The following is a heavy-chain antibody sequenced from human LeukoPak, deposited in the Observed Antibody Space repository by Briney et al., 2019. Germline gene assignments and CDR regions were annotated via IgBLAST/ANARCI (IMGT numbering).Heavy chain of an antibody. CDR1: GYTLTELS. CDR3: AVYYGPGNVWGPYYYMDV. Sequence: ASVKVSCKVSGYTLTELSMHWVRQAPGKGFEWMGGFDPEDGETIYAEKFQGRVTITADTSTDTAYMELSSLRSEDTAVYYCAVYYGPGNVWGPYYYMDVWGKGTTVTVSS. V-gene: IGHV1-24*01. D-gene: IGHD3-10*01. J-gene: IGHJ6*03. CDR2: FDPEDGET.